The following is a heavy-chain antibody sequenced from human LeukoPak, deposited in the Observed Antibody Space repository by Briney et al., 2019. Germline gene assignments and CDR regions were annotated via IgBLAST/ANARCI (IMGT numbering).Heavy chain of an antibody. V-gene: IGHV3-9*01. CDR1: GFTFDDYA. D-gene: IGHD3-22*01. Sequence: GGSLRLSCAASGFTFDDYAMHWVRQAPGKGLEWVSGISWDSGSVNSADSVKGRFTISRDNARNSLYLQMNSLRAEDTALYYCAKGNSYDSSGLPFDYWGQGTLVTVSS. CDR2: ISWDSGSV. CDR3: AKGNSYDSSGLPFDY. J-gene: IGHJ4*02.